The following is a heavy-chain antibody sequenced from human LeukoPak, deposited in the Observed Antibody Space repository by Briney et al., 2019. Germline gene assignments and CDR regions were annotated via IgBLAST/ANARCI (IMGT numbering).Heavy chain of an antibody. J-gene: IGHJ3*02. CDR2: IYYSGGT. Sequence: SETLSLTCTVSGGSISSYYWSWIRQPPGKGLEWIGYIYYSGGTNYNPSLKSRVTISVDTSKNQFSLKLSSVTAADTAVYYCAREFTVAFDIWGQGTMVTVSS. CDR3: AREFTVAFDI. CDR1: GGSISSYY. V-gene: IGHV4-59*01. D-gene: IGHD2-8*02.